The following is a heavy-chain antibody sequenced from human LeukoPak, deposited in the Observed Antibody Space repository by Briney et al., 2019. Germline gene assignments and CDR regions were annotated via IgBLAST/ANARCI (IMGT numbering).Heavy chain of an antibody. CDR1: GYSISSGYY. Sequence: SETLSLTCTVSGYSISSGYYWGWIRQPPGKGLEWIGEINHSGSTNYNPSLKSRVTISVDTSKNQFSLKLSSVTAADTAVYYCAREGSSRPTNYYYYYMDVWGKGTTVTVSS. V-gene: IGHV4-38-2*02. D-gene: IGHD6-6*01. CDR2: INHSGST. CDR3: AREGSSRPTNYYYYYMDV. J-gene: IGHJ6*03.